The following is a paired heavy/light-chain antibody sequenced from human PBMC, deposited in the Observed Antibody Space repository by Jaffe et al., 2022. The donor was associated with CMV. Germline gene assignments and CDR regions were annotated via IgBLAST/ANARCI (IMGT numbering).Heavy chain of an antibody. J-gene: IGHJ4*02. D-gene: IGHD2-21*01. CDR1: GFTVSSYY. Sequence: EVQLVETGGGLIQPGGSLRLSCAASGFTVSSYYMSWVRQAPGKGLEWVSVTYSSGNTYYADSVKGRFTISRDNSKNTLYLQMISLRAEDTAVYYCARSPPYSYYFDYWGQGTLVTVSS. CDR2: TYSSGNT. V-gene: IGHV3-53*02. CDR3: ARSPPYSYYFDY.
Light chain of an antibody. Sequence: QSALTQPASVSGSPGQSITISCTGTSSDVGGYNYVSWYQQHPGKAPKLMIYDVTNRPSGVSDRFSASKSGKTASLTISGLQAEDEAIYYCSSYTSSSAPGVFGGGTTLTVL. V-gene: IGLV2-14*03. CDR2: DVT. CDR1: SSDVGGYNY. CDR3: SSYTSSSAPGV. J-gene: IGLJ3*02.